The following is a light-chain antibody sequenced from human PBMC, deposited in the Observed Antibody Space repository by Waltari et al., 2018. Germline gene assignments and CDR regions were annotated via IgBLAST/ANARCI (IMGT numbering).Light chain of an antibody. Sequence: QSVLTQPPSLSAAPSQRVTISCFGSTSNIGKNAVNWYQQFPGKAPKVLIYFDDLLPAGVSYRFSGSKSGTSASLAISGLQSEDEADYYCAAWDDNLNAVVFGGGTKLTVL. CDR1: TSNIGKNA. CDR3: AAWDDNLNAVV. J-gene: IGLJ2*01. V-gene: IGLV1-36*01. CDR2: FDD.